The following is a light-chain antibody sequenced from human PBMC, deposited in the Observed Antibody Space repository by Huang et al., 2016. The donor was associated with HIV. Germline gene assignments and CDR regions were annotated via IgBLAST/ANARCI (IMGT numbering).Light chain of an antibody. CDR1: QSISSR. J-gene: IGKJ2*01. V-gene: IGKV1-5*03. CDR2: KAS. Sequence: DIQMTQSPSTLSASVRDRVTITCRANQSISSRLAWDQQKPGKPPKLLIYKASSLESGVPSRFSVSGSGTEFTLTISSLQPDDSATYYCQQYNSYPYTFGQGTKLEIK. CDR3: QQYNSYPYT.